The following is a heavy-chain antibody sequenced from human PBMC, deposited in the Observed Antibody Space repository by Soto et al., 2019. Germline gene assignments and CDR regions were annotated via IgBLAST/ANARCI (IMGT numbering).Heavy chain of an antibody. V-gene: IGHV5-51*01. CDR3: ARHQSYYDILTGYYKGPYYYYGMDV. CDR1: GYSFTSYW. CDR2: IYPGDSDT. Sequence: GESLKISCKGSGYSFTSYWIGWVRQMPGKGLEWMGIIYPGDSDTRYSPSFQGQVTISADKSISTAYLQWSSLKASDTAMYYCARHQSYYDILTGYYKGPYYYYGMDVWGQGTTVTVSS. D-gene: IGHD3-9*01. J-gene: IGHJ6*02.